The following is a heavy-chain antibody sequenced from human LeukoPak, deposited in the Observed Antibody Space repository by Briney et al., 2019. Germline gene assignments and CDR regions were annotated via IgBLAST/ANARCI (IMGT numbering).Heavy chain of an antibody. D-gene: IGHD3-22*01. Sequence: GGSLRLSCAGSGFSFSTYSMNWVRQAPGKGLEWVAGITGSGANTYYADSVKGRFTISRDNSKNTLYLRMNSLRAEDTAVYYCYYYDSSGFYPQTKIDYWGQGTPVTVSS. CDR2: ITGSGANT. J-gene: IGHJ4*02. V-gene: IGHV3-23*01. CDR3: YYYDSSGFYPQTKIDY. CDR1: GFSFSTYS.